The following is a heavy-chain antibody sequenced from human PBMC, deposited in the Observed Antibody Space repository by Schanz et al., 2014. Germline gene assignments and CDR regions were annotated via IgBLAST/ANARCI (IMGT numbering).Heavy chain of an antibody. CDR3: ATHDYADSVS. D-gene: IGHD4-17*01. V-gene: IGHV1-18*01. Sequence: QVQVVQSGAEVKKPGASVKVSCKASGYTFTDYGLNWVRQAPGQGLEWMGWISAYTNNTNYAQKVQGRVTMTTDTSTGTACMELSSLRAEDTAMYYCATHDYADSVSWGQGTLVTVSS. CDR2: ISAYTNNT. CDR1: GYTFTDYG. J-gene: IGHJ5*02.